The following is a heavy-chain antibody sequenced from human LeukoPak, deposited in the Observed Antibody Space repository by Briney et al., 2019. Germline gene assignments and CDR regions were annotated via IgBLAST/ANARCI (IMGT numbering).Heavy chain of an antibody. CDR3: ARGYFGARDAFDI. V-gene: IGHV4-4*07. Sequence: SETLSLTCTVSGGSISSYYWSWIRQPAGKGLESIGHISTSGSTNYNPSLKSRVTISVDTSKNQFSLKLSSVTAADTAVYYCARGYFGARDAFDIWGQGTMVTVSS. CDR1: GGSISSYY. D-gene: IGHD3-10*01. CDR2: ISTSGST. J-gene: IGHJ3*02.